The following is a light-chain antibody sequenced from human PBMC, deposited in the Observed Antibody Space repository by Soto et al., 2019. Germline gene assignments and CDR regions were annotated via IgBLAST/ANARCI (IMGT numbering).Light chain of an antibody. CDR1: SSDVGGYNY. V-gene: IGLV2-14*03. CDR3: SSYTTSTTLVI. CDR2: DVS. J-gene: IGLJ2*01. Sequence: QSALTQPASVSGSPGQSITISCTGTSSDVGGYNYVSWYQQYPGKAPKLMIYDVSNRPSGVSSRFSGSKSGNTASLTISGLQAEDEANYYCSSYTTSTTLVIFGGGTKLTVL.